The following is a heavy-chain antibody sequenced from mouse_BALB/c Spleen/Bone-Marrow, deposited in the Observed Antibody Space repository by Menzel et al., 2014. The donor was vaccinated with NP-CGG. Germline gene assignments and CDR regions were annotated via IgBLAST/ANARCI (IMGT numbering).Heavy chain of an antibody. CDR2: IYPYNGGT. Sequence: VQLQQSGPELVKPGASVKISCKASGYTFTDYNMHWVKQSHGKSLEWIGYIYPYNGGTGYNQKFKCKATLTVDNSSSTAYMELRSLTSEDSAVYYCARFRYDWYFDVWGAGTTVTVSS. J-gene: IGHJ1*01. CDR3: ARFRYDWYFDV. D-gene: IGHD2-14*01. V-gene: IGHV1S29*02. CDR1: GYTFTDYN.